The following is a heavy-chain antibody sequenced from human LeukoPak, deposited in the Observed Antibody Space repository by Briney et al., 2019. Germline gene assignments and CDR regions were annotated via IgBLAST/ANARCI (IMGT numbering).Heavy chain of an antibody. V-gene: IGHV3-21*01. D-gene: IGHD3-3*01. J-gene: IGHJ4*02. CDR1: GFTFSSYS. CDR2: ISSSSSYI. Sequence: GGSLRLSCAASGFTFSSYSMNWVRQAPGKGLEWVSSISSSSSYIYYADSVKGRFTISRDNSKNTLYLQMNSLRAEDTAVYYCAKDPYYDFWSGYYKEVWYWGQGTLVTVSS. CDR3: AKDPYYDFWSGYYKEVWY.